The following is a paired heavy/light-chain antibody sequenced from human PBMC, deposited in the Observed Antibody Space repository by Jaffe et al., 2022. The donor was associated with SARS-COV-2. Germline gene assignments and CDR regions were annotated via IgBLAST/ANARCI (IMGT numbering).Light chain of an antibody. CDR3: QSADSSGTYRV. Sequence: SYELTQPPSVSLSPGQTARITCSGDALPKQYAYWYQQNPGQAPVLVIYKDTERPSGVPERFSGSSSGTTVTLTISGVQAEDEADYYCQSADSSGTYRVFGGGTKLTVL. CDR1: ALPKQY. V-gene: IGLV3-25*03. J-gene: IGLJ2*01. CDR2: KDT.
Heavy chain of an antibody. Sequence: EVQLVESGGGLIQPGGSLRLSCAASGFTVSSNYMSWVRQAPGKGLEWVSVIYSGGNTYYADSVKGRFTISRDSSKNTLYLQMNSLRAEDTAVYYCARDQGAAAGNYHGMDVWGQGTTVTVSS. CDR2: IYSGGNT. J-gene: IGHJ6*02. CDR3: ARDQGAAAGNYHGMDV. V-gene: IGHV3-53*01. D-gene: IGHD6-13*01. CDR1: GFTVSSNY.